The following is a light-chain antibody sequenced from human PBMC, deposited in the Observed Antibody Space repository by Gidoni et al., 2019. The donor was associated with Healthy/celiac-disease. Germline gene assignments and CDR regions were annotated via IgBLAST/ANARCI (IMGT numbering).Light chain of an antibody. J-gene: IGKJ1*01. Sequence: AIRMTQSPSSFSASTGDRVTITCRARQGISIYLAWYQQKPGKAPKLLIYAASTLQSGVPSRFSGSGSGTDFTLTISCLQSEAFATYYCQQYYSYPRTFGPGTKVEIK. CDR3: QQYYSYPRT. V-gene: IGKV1-8*01. CDR1: QGISIY. CDR2: AAS.